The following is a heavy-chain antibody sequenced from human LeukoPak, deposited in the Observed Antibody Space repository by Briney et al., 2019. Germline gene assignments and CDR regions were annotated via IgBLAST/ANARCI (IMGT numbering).Heavy chain of an antibody. Sequence: ASVKVSCKTSGYTFIDYYIHWIRQAPGQGLEWMGRINPTTGGTDFAQKFQGKVSMTRDTSISTAYMELSRLGSDDTAVYYCARSSYSSSSSVWGQGTMVTVSS. D-gene: IGHD6-6*01. CDR1: GYTFIDYY. J-gene: IGHJ3*01. V-gene: IGHV1-2*06. CDR2: INPTTGGT. CDR3: ARSSYSSSSSV.